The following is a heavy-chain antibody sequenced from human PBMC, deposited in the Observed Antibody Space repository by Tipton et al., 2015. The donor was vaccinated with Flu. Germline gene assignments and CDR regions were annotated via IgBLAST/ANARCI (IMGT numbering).Heavy chain of an antibody. CDR3: ARDGAGYNGAFDM. D-gene: IGHD5-24*01. CDR2: INANDNGT. J-gene: IGHJ3*02. Sequence: QLVQSGAEVKKPGASVKVSCKGSGYTFTAHYMHWVRQAPGQGLEWMGWINANDNGTRYPQKFQGRVTMTRETSISTVYMELSSLSSEDTAVYYCARDGAGYNGAFDMWGQGTVIIVSS. V-gene: IGHV1-2*02. CDR1: GYTFTAHY.